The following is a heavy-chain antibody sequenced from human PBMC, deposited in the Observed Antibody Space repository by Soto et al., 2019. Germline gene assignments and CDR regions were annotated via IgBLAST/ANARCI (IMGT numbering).Heavy chain of an antibody. V-gene: IGHV4-59*01. D-gene: IGHD3-10*01. CDR3: ARDRRGITWSAKPFGEWVDP. CDR1: GVSLDNFF. CDR2: VSQGGTESYMTKGET. J-gene: IGHJ5*02. Sequence: QVQLQESGPGLLRPSEPLALTCTVSGVSLDNFFWRRIRETPGKGLACIGYVSQGGTESYMTKGETNGYNASLDRRPTESLEFPHNHFSLTYTSVTAADTAVYYCARDRRGITWSAKPFGEWVDPWGQGTLVTVSS.